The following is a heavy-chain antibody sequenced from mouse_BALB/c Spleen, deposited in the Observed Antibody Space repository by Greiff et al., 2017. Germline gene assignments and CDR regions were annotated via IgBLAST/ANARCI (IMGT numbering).Heavy chain of an antibody. J-gene: IGHJ4*01. CDR1: GYTFTSYW. CDR2: IYPGDGDT. CDR3: ARRGGYYAMDY. V-gene: IGHV1-87*01. Sequence: VQLQESGAELARPGASVKLSCKASGYTFTSYWMQWVKQRPGQGLEWIGAIYPGDGDTRYTQKFKGKATLTADKSSSTAYMQLSSLASEDSAVYYCARRGGYYAMDYWGQGTSVTVSS.